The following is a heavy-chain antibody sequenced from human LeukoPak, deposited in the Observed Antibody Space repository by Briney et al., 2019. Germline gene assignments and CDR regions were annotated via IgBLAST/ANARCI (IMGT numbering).Heavy chain of an antibody. V-gene: IGHV4-61*01. J-gene: IGHJ4*02. Sequence: SETLSLTCTVSGGSVSSGIYYWSWIRQPPGKGLEWIGYIFYSETTNYNPSLKSRVTISVDTSKNQFSLKLSSLTAADTAVYYCARTTSGWYYFDYWGQGTPVTVSS. D-gene: IGHD6-19*01. CDR2: IFYSETT. CDR3: ARTTSGWYYFDY. CDR1: GGSVSSGIYY.